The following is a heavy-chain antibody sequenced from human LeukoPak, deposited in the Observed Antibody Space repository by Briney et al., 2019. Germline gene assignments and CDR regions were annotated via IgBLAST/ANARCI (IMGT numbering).Heavy chain of an antibody. CDR3: ARLAVVVPAATNHYYYYYGMDV. J-gene: IGHJ6*02. Sequence: PSETLSLTCAVYGGSFSGYYWSWIRQPPGKGLEWIGEINHSGSTNYNPSLKSRVTISVDTSKNQFSLKLSSVTAADTAVYYCARLAVVVPAATNHYYYYYGMDVWGQGTTVTVSS. V-gene: IGHV4-34*01. CDR2: INHSGST. D-gene: IGHD2-2*01. CDR1: GGSFSGYY.